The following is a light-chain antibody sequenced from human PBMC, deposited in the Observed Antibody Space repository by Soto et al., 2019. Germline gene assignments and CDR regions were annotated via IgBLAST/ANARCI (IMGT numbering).Light chain of an antibody. J-gene: IGKJ2*01. V-gene: IGKV3-20*01. CDR3: QQYSSSPYT. CDR1: QSISSSY. Sequence: EIVLTQSPGTLSLSPGERATLSCRASQSISSSYLAWYQQKPGQAPRLVIYGASSSATVIPDRFSGSGCGTDFTLTISRLEPEDFAEYYCQQYSSSPYTFGQGTKLEI. CDR2: GAS.